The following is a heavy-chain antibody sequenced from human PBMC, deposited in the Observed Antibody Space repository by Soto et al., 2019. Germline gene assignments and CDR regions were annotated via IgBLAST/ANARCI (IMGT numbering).Heavy chain of an antibody. Sequence: QVQLVQSGAEEKKPGSSVKVSCKASGGTFSSYAISWVRQAPGQGLEWMGGIIPIFGTANYAPKFQGRVTITADESTSTAYMVLSSLRSEDTAVYYCARDLSPYSSSWYNDYWGQGTLVTVSS. J-gene: IGHJ4*02. CDR2: IIPIFGTA. CDR1: GGTFSSYA. D-gene: IGHD6-13*01. V-gene: IGHV1-69*01. CDR3: ARDLSPYSSSWYNDY.